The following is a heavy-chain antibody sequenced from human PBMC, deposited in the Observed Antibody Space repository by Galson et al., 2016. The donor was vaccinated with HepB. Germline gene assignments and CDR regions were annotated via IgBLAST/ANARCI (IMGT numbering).Heavy chain of an antibody. Sequence: SLRLSCAASGFTFSSYSLNWVRQGPGKGLEWVSSISSSGTYMYYADSVKGRFTVSRDNAKKSLYPQMNSLRAEDTAIYYCARDREDTAMVYWGQGTLVTVSS. V-gene: IGHV3-21*01. D-gene: IGHD5-18*01. J-gene: IGHJ4*02. CDR3: ARDREDTAMVY. CDR2: ISSSGTYM. CDR1: GFTFSSYS.